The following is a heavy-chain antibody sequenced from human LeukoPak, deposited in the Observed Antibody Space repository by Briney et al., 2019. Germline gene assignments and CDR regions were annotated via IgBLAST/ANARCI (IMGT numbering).Heavy chain of an antibody. CDR3: AKDLRESGKAVAGVWY. V-gene: IGHV3-72*01. CDR2: SRNKAHSYST. Sequence: PGGSLRLSCSVSGLTFSDHYMDWVRQAPGKGLEWVGRSRNKAHSYSTEYAASVKGRFTISRDDSQNSLDLQMNSLDIEDTAVYYCAKDLRESGKAVAGVWYWGQGTLVTVSS. J-gene: IGHJ4*02. D-gene: IGHD6-19*01. CDR1: GLTFSDHY.